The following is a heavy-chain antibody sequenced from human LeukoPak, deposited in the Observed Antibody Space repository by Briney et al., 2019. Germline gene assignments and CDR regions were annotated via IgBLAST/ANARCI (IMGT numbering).Heavy chain of an antibody. Sequence: GGSLRLSCVASGFTLSRYSMDWVRQAPGKGLEWVSHTGTRSSVISDAGSAKGRFTSQRENAKSSLSLQMHRLRDEDTAVYSCAREEFYGAFDICGQGTMVTVSS. CDR3: AREEFYGAFDI. CDR2: TGTRSSVI. D-gene: IGHD3-10*01. V-gene: IGHV3-48*02. CDR1: GFTLSRYS. J-gene: IGHJ3*02.